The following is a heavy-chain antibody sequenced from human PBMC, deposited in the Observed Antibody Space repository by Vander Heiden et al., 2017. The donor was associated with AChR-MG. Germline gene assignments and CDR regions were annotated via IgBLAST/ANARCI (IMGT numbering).Heavy chain of an antibody. J-gene: IGHJ4*02. CDR2: ITDTGDDT. D-gene: IGHD6-6*01. CDR3: AKGSASSRPYYFDY. CDR1: GFTFRSYA. Sequence: EVPLLESGGGLVQPGGSLRLSCAASGFTFRSYAMSWVRQAPGKGLEWVSAITDTGDDTYHADAVKGRFTISRDNSKNTLYMQMNSLRAEDTAVYYCAKGSASSRPYYFDYWGQGALVTVSS. V-gene: IGHV3-23*01.